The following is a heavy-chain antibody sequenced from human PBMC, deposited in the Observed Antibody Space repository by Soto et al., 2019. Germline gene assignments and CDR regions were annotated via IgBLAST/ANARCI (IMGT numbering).Heavy chain of an antibody. V-gene: IGHV4-34*01. CDR2: INHSGST. CDR1: GGSFSGYY. CDR3: ARGRNYYDSSGYYQRNWFDP. J-gene: IGHJ5*02. Sequence: SETLSLTCAVYGGSFSGYYWSWIRQPPGKGLEWIGEINHSGSTNYNPSLKSRVTISVDTSKNQFSLKLSSVTAADTAVYYCARGRNYYDSSGYYQRNWFDPWGQGTLVTVSS. D-gene: IGHD3-22*01.